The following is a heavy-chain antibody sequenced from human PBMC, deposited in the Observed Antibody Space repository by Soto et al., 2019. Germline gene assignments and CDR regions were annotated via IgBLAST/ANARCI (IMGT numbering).Heavy chain of an antibody. CDR1: GYTFTSYA. D-gene: IGHD2-2*03. Sequence: QVQLVQSGAEVKKPGASVKVSCQASGYTFTSYAINWVRQAPGQGLEWMGWISTYNGHTNYAQKYQGRVTMTADTSTSTAYIEVRSLRSDDSAVSAFARGPWQKLGYWFGPWGQGTLVTVSS. V-gene: IGHV1-18*01. J-gene: IGHJ5*02. CDR2: ISTYNGHT. CDR3: ARGPWQKLGYWFGP.